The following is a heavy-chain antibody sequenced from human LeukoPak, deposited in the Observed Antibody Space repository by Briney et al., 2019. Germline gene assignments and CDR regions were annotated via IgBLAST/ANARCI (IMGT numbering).Heavy chain of an antibody. CDR1: GYTFTSYY. Sequence: ASVKVSCKASGYTFTSYYMHWVRQAPGQGLEWMGIINPSGGSTSYAQKFQGRVTTTRDTSTSTVYMELSSLRSEDTAVYYCARERVYSNYVENYFDYWGQGTLVTVSS. CDR2: INPSGGST. J-gene: IGHJ4*02. CDR3: ARERVYSNYVENYFDY. V-gene: IGHV1-46*01. D-gene: IGHD4-11*01.